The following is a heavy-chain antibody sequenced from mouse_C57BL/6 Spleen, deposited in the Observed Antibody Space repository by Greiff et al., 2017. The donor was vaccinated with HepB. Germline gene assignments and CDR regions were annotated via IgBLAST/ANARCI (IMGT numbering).Heavy chain of an antibody. CDR3: ARGLNWVFDY. D-gene: IGHD4-1*01. CDR1: GYAFSSSW. V-gene: IGHV1-82*01. CDR2: IYPGDGDT. J-gene: IGHJ2*01. Sequence: QVQLKQSGPELVKPGASVKISCKASGYAFSSSWMNWVKQRPGKGLEWIGRIYPGDGDTNYNGKFKGKATLTADKSSSTAYMQLSSLTSEDSAVYFCARGLNWVFDYWGQGTTLTVSS.